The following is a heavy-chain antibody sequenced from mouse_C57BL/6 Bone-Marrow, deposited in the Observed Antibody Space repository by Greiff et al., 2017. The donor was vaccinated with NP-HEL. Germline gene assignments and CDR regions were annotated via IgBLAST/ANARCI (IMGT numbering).Heavy chain of an antibody. CDR3: ARKDGNYVDY. CDR2: INPYNGGT. V-gene: IGHV1-19*01. D-gene: IGHD1-1*01. J-gene: IGHJ2*01. Sequence: EVKLVESGPVLVKPGASVKMSCKASGYTFTDYYMNWVKQSHGKSLEWIGVINPYNGGTSYNQKFKGKATLTVDKSSSTAYMELNSLTSEDSAVYYCARKDGNYVDYWGQGTTLTVSS. CDR1: GYTFTDYY.